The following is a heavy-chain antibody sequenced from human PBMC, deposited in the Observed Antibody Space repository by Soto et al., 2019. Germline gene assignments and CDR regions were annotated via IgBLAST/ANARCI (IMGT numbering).Heavy chain of an antibody. Sequence: PLRLPYGAAELNCINLVGSRIRQAPGKGLEWVSSITSSSSFIYYADSVEGRFTISRDNAKNSLYLQMNNLRAEDTAVYYCARAKSSSNWFDPWGQGTLVTVSS. CDR1: ELNCINLV. J-gene: IGHJ5*02. CDR3: ARAKSSSNWFDP. CDR2: ITSSSSFI. D-gene: IGHD6-6*01. V-gene: IGHV3-21*01.